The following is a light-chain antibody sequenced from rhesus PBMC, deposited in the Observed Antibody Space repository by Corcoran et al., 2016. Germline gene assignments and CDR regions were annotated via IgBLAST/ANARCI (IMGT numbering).Light chain of an antibody. Sequence: DIQMTQSPSSLSASVGDKVTITCRASQGISSWLAWYQQKPGKAPKLLIYKASSLQSGVPSRLSGSGSGTAFTLTISSLQPDDFATYYFLQYSSSPFTFGPGTKLDIK. V-gene: IGKV1-22*01. CDR2: KAS. CDR1: QGISSW. CDR3: LQYSSSPFT. J-gene: IGKJ3*01.